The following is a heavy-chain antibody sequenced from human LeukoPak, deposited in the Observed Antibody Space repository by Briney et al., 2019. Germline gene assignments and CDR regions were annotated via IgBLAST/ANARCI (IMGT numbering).Heavy chain of an antibody. V-gene: IGHV3-30-3*01. D-gene: IGHD6-13*01. CDR1: GFTFSSYA. J-gene: IGHJ4*02. Sequence: GGSLRLSCAASGFTFSSYAMQWVRQAPGKGLEWVALISYDGNNKYYADSVKGRFTISRDNSKNTLYRQMNSLGAEDTAVYYCVRTWGSGYSAPPGDWGQGSLVTVSS. CDR3: VRTWGSGYSAPPGD. CDR2: ISYDGNNK.